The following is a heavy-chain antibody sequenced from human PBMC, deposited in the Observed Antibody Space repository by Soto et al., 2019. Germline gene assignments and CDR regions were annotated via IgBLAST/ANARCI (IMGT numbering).Heavy chain of an antibody. J-gene: IGHJ4*02. D-gene: IGHD5-12*01. CDR1: GASISDYY. Sequence: SETLSLTCTVSGASISDYYCTWIRQPPGKGLEWIGYIYYSASTNYNPSLKSRVTISVDTSKNQFSLKLSSVTAADTAVYYCASGEVQDGYTFFDYWGQGALVTV. V-gene: IGHV4-59*01. CDR3: ASGEVQDGYTFFDY. CDR2: IYYSAST.